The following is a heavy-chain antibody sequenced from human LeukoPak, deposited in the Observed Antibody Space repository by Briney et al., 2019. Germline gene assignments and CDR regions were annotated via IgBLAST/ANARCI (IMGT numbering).Heavy chain of an antibody. D-gene: IGHD1-26*01. Sequence: GGSLRLSCAAAGFTFSSYAMHWVRQAPGKGLEWVAVISYDGSNKYYADSVKGRFTISRDNSKNTLYLQMNSLRAEDTAVYYCAKDLNYGGTYYYYMDVWGKGTTVTISS. V-gene: IGHV3-30*04. CDR3: AKDLNYGGTYYYYMDV. CDR1: GFTFSSYA. J-gene: IGHJ6*03. CDR2: ISYDGSNK.